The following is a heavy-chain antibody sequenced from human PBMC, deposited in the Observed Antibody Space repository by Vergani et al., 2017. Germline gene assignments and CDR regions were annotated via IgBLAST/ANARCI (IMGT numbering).Heavy chain of an antibody. CDR1: GFTVSSNY. Sequence: EVQLVETGGGLIQPGGSLRLSCAASGFTVSSNYMSWVRQAPGKGLEWVSVIYSGGSTYYADSVKGRFTISRDNSKNTLYLQMNSLRAEDTAVYYCARARYYYDSSGYYKTEYYFDYWGQGPLVTVSS. J-gene: IGHJ4*02. CDR2: IYSGGST. CDR3: ARARYYYDSSGYYKTEYYFDY. V-gene: IGHV3-53*02. D-gene: IGHD3-22*01.